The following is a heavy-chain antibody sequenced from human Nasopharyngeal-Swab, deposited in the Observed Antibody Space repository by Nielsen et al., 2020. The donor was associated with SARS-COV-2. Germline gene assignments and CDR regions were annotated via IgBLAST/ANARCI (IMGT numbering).Heavy chain of an antibody. D-gene: IGHD5-18*01. V-gene: IGHV1-2*06. J-gene: IGHJ4*02. Sequence: ASVKVSCKASGYTFTSYGISWVRQAPGQGLEWMGRINPNSGGTNYAQKFQGRVTMTRDTSISTAYMELSRLRSDDTAVYYCAREGYSFDYWGQGTLVTVSS. CDR3: AREGYSFDY. CDR2: INPNSGGT. CDR1: GYTFTSYG.